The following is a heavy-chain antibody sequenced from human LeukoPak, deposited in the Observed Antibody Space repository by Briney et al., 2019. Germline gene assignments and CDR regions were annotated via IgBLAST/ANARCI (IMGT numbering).Heavy chain of an antibody. D-gene: IGHD3-22*01. CDR3: AKDDYDSSGYISLYYGMDV. Sequence: GGSLRLSCAASGFTFSSYAMSWVRQAPGKGLEWVSAISGSGGSTYYADSVKSRFTISRDNSKNTLYLQMNSLRAEDTAVYYCAKDDYDSSGYISLYYGMDVWGQGTTVTVSS. CDR2: ISGSGGST. J-gene: IGHJ6*02. CDR1: GFTFSSYA. V-gene: IGHV3-23*01.